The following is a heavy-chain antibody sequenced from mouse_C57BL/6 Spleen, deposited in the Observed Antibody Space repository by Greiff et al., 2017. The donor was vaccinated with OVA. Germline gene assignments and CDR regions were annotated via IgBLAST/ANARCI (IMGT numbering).Heavy chain of an antibody. J-gene: IGHJ3*01. CDR3: ARDYYRTGGFAY. V-gene: IGHV1-55*01. D-gene: IGHD2-12*01. Sequence: VQLQQSGAELVKPGASVKMSCKASGYIFTSYWITWVKQRPGQGLEWIGDIYPGSGSTNYNEKFKSKATLTVDTSSSTAYMQLSSLTSEDSAVYYCARDYYRTGGFAYWGQGTLVTVSA. CDR1: GYIFTSYW. CDR2: IYPGSGST.